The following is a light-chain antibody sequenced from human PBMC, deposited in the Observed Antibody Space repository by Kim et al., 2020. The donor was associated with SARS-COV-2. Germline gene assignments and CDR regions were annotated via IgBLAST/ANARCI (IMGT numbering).Light chain of an antibody. CDR2: GAS. V-gene: IGKV3-15*01. CDR3: QQYSHRPLT. J-gene: IGKJ4*01. Sequence: EIVMTQSPATLSVSPGERATLSCRASQSVSSNLAWYQQKPGQAPRLLIYGASTRATGIPGRFSGSGSGTEFTLTISSLQSEDFAVYYCQQYSHRPLTFGGATKVDIK. CDR1: QSVSSN.